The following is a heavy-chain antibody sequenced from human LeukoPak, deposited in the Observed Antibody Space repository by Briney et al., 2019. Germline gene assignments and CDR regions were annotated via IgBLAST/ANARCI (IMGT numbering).Heavy chain of an antibody. Sequence: ASVKVSCKASGYTFTGNHMHWVRQAPGQGLEWMGWINPNSGGTNYAQKFQGRVIMTRDTSISTAYMELSRLGSDDAAVYYCARGGSTDSIHSCGGNCYFLDYWGQGTLVTVSS. V-gene: IGHV1-2*02. J-gene: IGHJ4*02. CDR3: ARGGSTDSIHSCGGNCYFLDY. D-gene: IGHD2-21*02. CDR1: GYTFTGNH. CDR2: INPNSGGT.